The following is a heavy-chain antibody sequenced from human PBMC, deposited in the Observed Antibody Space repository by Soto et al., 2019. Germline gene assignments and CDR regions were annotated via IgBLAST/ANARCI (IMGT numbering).Heavy chain of an antibody. V-gene: IGHV3-7*01. D-gene: IGHD3-3*01. CDR3: ARIGGAYYDFWSGPFDY. CDR1: GFTFSSYW. Sequence: GGSLRLSCAAPGFTFSSYWMSWVRQAPGKGLEWVANIKQDGSEKYYVDSVKGRFTISRDNAKNSLYLQMNSLRAEDTAVYYCARIGGAYYDFWSGPFDYWGQGTLVTVSS. J-gene: IGHJ4*02. CDR2: IKQDGSEK.